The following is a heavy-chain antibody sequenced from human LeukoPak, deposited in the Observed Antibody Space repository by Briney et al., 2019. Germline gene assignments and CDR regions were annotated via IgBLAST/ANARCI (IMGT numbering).Heavy chain of an antibody. CDR2: INGDGSTT. V-gene: IGHV3-74*01. Sequence: GGSLRLSCAASGFTFSSYWMHWVRQGPGKGLVWVSRINGDGSTTHYADSVKGRFTISRDNAKNTLYLQVNSLRAEDTAVYYCARVMVSGQRHMDVWGKGTTVTVSS. CDR1: GFTFSSYW. D-gene: IGHD6-25*01. CDR3: ARVMVSGQRHMDV. J-gene: IGHJ6*03.